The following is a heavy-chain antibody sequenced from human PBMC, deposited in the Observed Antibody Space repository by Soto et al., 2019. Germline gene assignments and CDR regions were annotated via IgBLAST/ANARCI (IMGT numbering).Heavy chain of an antibody. CDR2: LSGSGDTT. J-gene: IGHJ6*02. V-gene: IGHV3-23*01. CDR1: GFTFSSYG. Sequence: SLRLSCAASGFTFSSYGMNWVRQAPGKGLEWVSALSGSGDTTYYADSVRGRFSISRDNSKNTLYLQMSSLRGEDTAVYYCAKGTQFFYYYAMDVWGQGPTVPVSS. CDR3: AKGTQFFYYYAMDV.